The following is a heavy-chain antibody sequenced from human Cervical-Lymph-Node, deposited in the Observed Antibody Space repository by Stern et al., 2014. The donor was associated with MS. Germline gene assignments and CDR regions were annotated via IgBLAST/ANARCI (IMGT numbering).Heavy chain of an antibody. Sequence: VQLVQSGAEVKKPGASVKVSCKASGYTFTSYGISWVRQAPGQGLEWMGWTSAYNGNTNYAPKLQGRVTMTTDTSTSTAYMERRSLRSDDTAVYYWARDREQWLYYFGREVGAQGPTVTVS. CDR2: TSAYNGNT. V-gene: IGHV1-18*01. CDR1: GYTFTSYG. D-gene: IGHD6-19*01. J-gene: IGHJ6*02. CDR3: ARDREQWLYYFGREV.